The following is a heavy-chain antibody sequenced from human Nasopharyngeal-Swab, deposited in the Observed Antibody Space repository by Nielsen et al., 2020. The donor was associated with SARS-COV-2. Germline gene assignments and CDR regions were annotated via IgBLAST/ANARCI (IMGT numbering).Heavy chain of an antibody. CDR1: GFTFSDYY. Sequence: GESLKISCAASGFTFSDYYMGWIRQAPGKGLEWVSYISSSGSTIYYADSVKGRFTISRDNAKNSLYLQMNSLRAEDTAVYYCARDSLVVKNSGQSSGDYWGQGTLVTVSS. CDR3: ARDSLVVKNSGQSSGDY. CDR2: ISSSGSTI. V-gene: IGHV3-11*04. J-gene: IGHJ4*02. D-gene: IGHD1-26*01.